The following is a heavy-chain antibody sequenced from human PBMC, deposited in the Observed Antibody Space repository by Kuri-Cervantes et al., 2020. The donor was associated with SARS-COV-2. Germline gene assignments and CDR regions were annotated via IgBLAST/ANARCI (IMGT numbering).Heavy chain of an antibody. V-gene: IGHV3-11*06. Sequence: GGSLRLSCAASGFTFSDYYMSWIRQAPGKGLEWVSYISRSCSYTNYADSAKGRFTISRDNAKNSLYLQMDNLRAEDTAVYYCTRSLDYWGQGTLVTVSS. J-gene: IGHJ4*02. CDR1: GFTFSDYY. CDR3: TRSLDY. CDR2: ISRSCSYT.